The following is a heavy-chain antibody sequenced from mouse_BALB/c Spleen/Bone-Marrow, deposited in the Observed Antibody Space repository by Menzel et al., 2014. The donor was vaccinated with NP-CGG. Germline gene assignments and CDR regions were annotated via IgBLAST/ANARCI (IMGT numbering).Heavy chain of an antibody. CDR3: ARSDGNYDYAMDY. CDR2: ISSGSSTI. CDR1: GFTFSSFG. J-gene: IGHJ4*01. D-gene: IGHD2-1*01. Sequence: DVKLVESGGGLVQPGGSRKLSCAASGFTFSSFGMHWVRQAPEKGLEWVAYISSGSSTIYYADTVKGRFTISRDNRKNTLFLQVTSLRSEDTALYYCARSDGNYDYAMDYWGQGTSVTVSS. V-gene: IGHV5-17*02.